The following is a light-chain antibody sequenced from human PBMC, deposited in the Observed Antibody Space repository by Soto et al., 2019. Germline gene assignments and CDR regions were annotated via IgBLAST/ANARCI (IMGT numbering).Light chain of an antibody. Sequence: EIVLTQSPGTLSLSPGERATLSCRASQSVSSRYLAWYQQKPGQAPRPLIYATSSRATDVPDRFSGSGSGTDFTLTISRLEREDFAVYYCQQYGNSLPWTFGQGTKV. V-gene: IGKV3-20*01. CDR1: QSVSSRY. CDR2: ATS. CDR3: QQYGNSLPWT. J-gene: IGKJ1*01.